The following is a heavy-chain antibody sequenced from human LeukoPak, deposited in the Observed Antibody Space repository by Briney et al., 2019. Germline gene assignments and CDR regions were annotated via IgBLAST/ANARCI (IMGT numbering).Heavy chain of an antibody. CDR1: GFTFSSYG. V-gene: IGHV3-33*01. D-gene: IGHD3-22*01. CDR3: ATTYGSSGYPFDY. Sequence: GRSLRLSCAASGFTFSSYGMHWVRQAPGKGLEWVAVIWYDGSNKYYADSVKGRFTISRDNSKNTLYLQMNSLRAEDTAVYYCATTYGSSGYPFDYWGQGTLVTVSS. CDR2: IWYDGSNK. J-gene: IGHJ4*02.